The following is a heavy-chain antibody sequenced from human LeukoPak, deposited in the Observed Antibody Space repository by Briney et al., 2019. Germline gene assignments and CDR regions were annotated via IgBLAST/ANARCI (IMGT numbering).Heavy chain of an antibody. CDR2: IYTSGST. J-gene: IGHJ4*02. CDR3: ARRASSKHFDY. Sequence: SETLSLTCTVSGGSINSYYWSWIRQPPGKGLEWIGYIYTSGSTNYNPSLKSRVTISVDTSKNQFSLKLSSVTAADTAVYYCARRASSKHFDYWGQGTLVTVSS. V-gene: IGHV4-4*09. CDR1: GGSINSYY.